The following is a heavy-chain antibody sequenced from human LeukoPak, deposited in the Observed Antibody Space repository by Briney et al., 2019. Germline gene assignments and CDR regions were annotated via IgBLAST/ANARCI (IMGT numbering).Heavy chain of an antibody. V-gene: IGHV3-7*01. D-gene: IGHD1-1*01. Sequence: GGSLRLSCVASGFTFSAYWMSWVRQAPGKGLEWLANIKQDGGEKQYVDSVKGRFAISRDNAKTSVYLQMNSLRAEDTAVYYCVTTTRSAPFDNWGQGTLVTVSS. J-gene: IGHJ4*02. CDR2: IKQDGGEK. CDR1: GFTFSAYW. CDR3: VTTTRSAPFDN.